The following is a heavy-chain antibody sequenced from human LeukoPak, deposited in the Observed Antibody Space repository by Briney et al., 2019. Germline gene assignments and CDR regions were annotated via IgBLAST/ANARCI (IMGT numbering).Heavy chain of an antibody. Sequence: GGSLTLSFAASGFTFISYSMNWVRQPPGKGLAWVSSISSSSRYIYYLDSVKGRSTISRDNAKNSLYRQMNSLRAEDTAVYYCARFRLYYYDSSAYYYEPYYLDYWGQGTLVTVSS. D-gene: IGHD3-22*01. CDR1: GFTFISYS. V-gene: IGHV3-21*01. CDR2: ISSSSRYI. J-gene: IGHJ4*02. CDR3: ARFRLYYYDSSAYYYEPYYLDY.